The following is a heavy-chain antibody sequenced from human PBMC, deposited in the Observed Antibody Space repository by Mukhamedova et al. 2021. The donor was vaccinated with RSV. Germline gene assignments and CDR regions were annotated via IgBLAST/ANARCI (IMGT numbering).Heavy chain of an antibody. V-gene: IGHV3-13*01. CDR3: ARATIPLHGLADY. D-gene: IGHD1-1*01. Sequence: IRQAAGKGLEWVSAIGITGDTYYPDSVKGRFTISRENAKDSLYLQMNNLRADDTAVYYCARATIPLHGLADYWGQGTLVTVPS. CDR2: IGITGDT. J-gene: IGHJ4*02.